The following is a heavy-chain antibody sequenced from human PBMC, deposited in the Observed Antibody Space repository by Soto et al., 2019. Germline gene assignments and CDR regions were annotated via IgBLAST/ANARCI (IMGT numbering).Heavy chain of an antibody. J-gene: IGHJ4*01. CDR3: ARDQHYLDC. CDR2: TYSDGST. Sequence: EVQLVESGGGLIQPGGSMRLSCAVSGFNVSKKYTYMSWVRQAPGKGLEWVSLTYSDGSTDFADSVQGRFTISRDISKNTLYLQMNSLRAEDTAVYYCARDQHYLDCWGQGTLVTVSS. V-gene: IGHV3-53*01. CDR1: GFNVSKKY.